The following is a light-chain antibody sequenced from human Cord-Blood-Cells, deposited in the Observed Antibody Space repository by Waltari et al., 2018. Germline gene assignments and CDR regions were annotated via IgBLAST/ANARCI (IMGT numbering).Light chain of an antibody. V-gene: IGLV2-14*01. J-gene: IGLJ2*01. CDR3: SSYTSSSTVV. CDR2: DVS. CDR1: SSDVGGYNY. Sequence: QSALTQPASVSGSPGQSITISCTGTSSDVGGYNYVSWYQQHPGKAPKLMIYDVSNRPLGVSNRFSGSKSGNTASLTISGLQAEDEADYYCSSYTSSSTVVFVGGTKLTVL.